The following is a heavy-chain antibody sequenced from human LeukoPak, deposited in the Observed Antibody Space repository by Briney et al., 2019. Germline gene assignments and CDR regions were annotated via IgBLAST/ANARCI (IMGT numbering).Heavy chain of an antibody. CDR2: ITPNSGGT. CDR1: GYTFTDYY. CDR3: ARIKVTSDGAL. D-gene: IGHD5-18*01. J-gene: IGHJ4*02. Sequence: GASVKVSCKASGYTFTDYYIHWVRQAPGQGLEWMGRITPNSGGTIYAQTFQGRFTVTRDTSISTAYMELSRLRSDDTAVYYCARIKVTSDGALWGQGTLVTVSS. V-gene: IGHV1-2*02.